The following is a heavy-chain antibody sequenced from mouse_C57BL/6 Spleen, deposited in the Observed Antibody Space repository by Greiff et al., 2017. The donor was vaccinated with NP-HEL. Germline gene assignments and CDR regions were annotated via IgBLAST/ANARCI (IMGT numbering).Heavy chain of an antibody. CDR1: GFTFSDYG. V-gene: IGHV5-17*01. J-gene: IGHJ1*03. D-gene: IGHD2-4*01. Sequence: EVKVVESGGGLVKPGGSLKLSCAASGFTFSDYGMHWVRQAPEKGLAWVAYISSGSSTIYYADTVKGRFTISRDNAKNTLFLQMTSLRSEDTAMYYCASYDYDWYFDVWGTGTTVTVSS. CDR3: ASYDYDWYFDV. CDR2: ISSGSSTI.